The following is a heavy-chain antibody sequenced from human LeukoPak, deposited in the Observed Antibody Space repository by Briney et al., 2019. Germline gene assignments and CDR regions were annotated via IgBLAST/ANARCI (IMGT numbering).Heavy chain of an antibody. CDR1: GGSFSDYF. Sequence: PSETLSLTCAVYGGSFSDYFWGWLRQPPGKGREWVGEINHSGRTYYNPSLKSRVTISVDTSKNQFSLNLSSVTAADTAVYYCARDVVVVPAAIHYGMDVWGQGTTVTVSS. CDR3: ARDVVVVPAAIHYGMDV. J-gene: IGHJ6*02. D-gene: IGHD2-2*01. CDR2: INHSGRT. V-gene: IGHV4-34*01.